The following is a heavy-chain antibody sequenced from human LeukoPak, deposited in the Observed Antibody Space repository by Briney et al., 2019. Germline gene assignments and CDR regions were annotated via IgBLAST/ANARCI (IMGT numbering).Heavy chain of an antibody. Sequence: GGSLRLSCAASGFIFSNYATSWVPQSPGKGREWVSATVGRDGGTYYADSVKGRFTVSRDDPKNTLYLQMNTLRVEDTAVYYCAKWGDYDILTGYYDSDYWGGGTLVTVSS. J-gene: IGHJ4*01. CDR2: TVGRDGGT. D-gene: IGHD3-9*01. CDR1: GFIFSNYA. V-gene: IGHV3-23*01. CDR3: AKWGDYDILTGYYDSDY.